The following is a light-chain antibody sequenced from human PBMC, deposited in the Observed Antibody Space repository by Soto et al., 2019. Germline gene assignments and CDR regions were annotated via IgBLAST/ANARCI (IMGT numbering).Light chain of an antibody. CDR3: SSYTSSSVYV. Sequence: QSALTQPASVSGSPGQSITISCTGTSSDVGGYNYVSWYQQHPGKAPKLMIYEVSNQPSGVSNRFSGSKSGNTASLTISGLQAEDEADYYCSSYTSSSVYVFGTGTKLTVL. CDR2: EVS. CDR1: SSDVGGYNY. V-gene: IGLV2-14*01. J-gene: IGLJ1*01.